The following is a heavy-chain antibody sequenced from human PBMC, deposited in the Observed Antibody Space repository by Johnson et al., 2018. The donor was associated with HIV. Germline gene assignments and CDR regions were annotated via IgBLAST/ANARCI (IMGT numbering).Heavy chain of an antibody. Sequence: VQLVESGGGLIQPGGSLRLSCAASGFTVSSNYMSWVRQAPGKGLEWVSVIYSGGSTYYADSVKGRFTISRDNSKNTLFLEMNSLRAEDTAVYYCSKGDYYDSRAAFDIWGQGTMVNVSS. CDR2: IYSGGST. D-gene: IGHD3-22*01. CDR1: GFTVSSNY. V-gene: IGHV3-53*01. J-gene: IGHJ3*02. CDR3: SKGDYYDSRAAFDI.